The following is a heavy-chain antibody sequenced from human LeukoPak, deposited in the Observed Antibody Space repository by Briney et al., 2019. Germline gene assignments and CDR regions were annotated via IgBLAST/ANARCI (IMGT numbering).Heavy chain of an antibody. CDR2: INSDGSST. J-gene: IGHJ4*02. CDR3: ARGSRYFDLRFDY. D-gene: IGHD3-9*01. V-gene: IGHV3-74*01. CDR1: GFTFSSYW. Sequence: PGGSLRLSCAASGFTFSSYWMHWVRQAPGKGLVWVSRINSDGSSTSYADSVKGRFTISRDNAKNTLYLQMNSLRAEDTAVYYCARGSRYFDLRFDYWDQGTLVTVSS.